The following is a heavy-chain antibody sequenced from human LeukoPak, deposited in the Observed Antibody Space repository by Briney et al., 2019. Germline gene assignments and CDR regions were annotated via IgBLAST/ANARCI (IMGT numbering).Heavy chain of an antibody. Sequence: SETLSLTCTVSGDSIRSTTFYWGWIRQPPGKGLEWIGSIYYSGNTYYNPSLMSRVTISVDTSKNQFSLHLSSVTAADTAVYYCARAGYGDSDFDYWGQGTLVTVSS. V-gene: IGHV4-39*07. CDR3: ARAGYGDSDFDY. D-gene: IGHD4-17*01. CDR1: GDSIRSTTFY. J-gene: IGHJ4*02. CDR2: IYYSGNT.